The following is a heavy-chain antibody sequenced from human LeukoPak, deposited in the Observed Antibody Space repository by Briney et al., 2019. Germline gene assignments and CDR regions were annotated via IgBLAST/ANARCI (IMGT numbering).Heavy chain of an antibody. CDR1: GGTFSSYT. D-gene: IGHD3-10*01. Sequence: SVKVSCKASGGTFSSYTISWVRRAPGQGLEWMGRIIPILGIANYAQKFQGRVTITADKSTSTAYMELSSLRSEDTAVYYCAREGGMVRGTNFYWSQGTLVTVSS. CDR2: IIPILGIA. V-gene: IGHV1-69*04. J-gene: IGHJ4*02. CDR3: AREGGMVRGTNFY.